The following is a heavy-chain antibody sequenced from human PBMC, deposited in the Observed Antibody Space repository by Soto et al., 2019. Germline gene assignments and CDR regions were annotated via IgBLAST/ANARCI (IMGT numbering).Heavy chain of an antibody. D-gene: IGHD3-10*01. CDR2: INHSGST. CDR3: ARQGGSGTVHYYYYMDV. V-gene: IGHV4-34*01. J-gene: IGHJ6*03. Sequence: QVQLQQWGAGLLKPSETLSLTCAVYGGSFSGYYWSWIRQPPGKGLEWIGEINHSGSTNYNPSLKSRVTISVDTYKNQFSLKLSSVTAADTAVYYCARQGGSGTVHYYYYMDVWGKGTTVTVSS. CDR1: GGSFSGYY.